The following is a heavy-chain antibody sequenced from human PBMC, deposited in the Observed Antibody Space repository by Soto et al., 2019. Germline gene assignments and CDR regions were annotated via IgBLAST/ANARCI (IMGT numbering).Heavy chain of an antibody. CDR3: ARSPRSSPYFDY. CDR1: GHSFVTHW. CDR2: IYPGDHET. Sequence: PGESLKISCKGSGHSFVTHWIGWVRQMPGKGLEWMGIIYPGDHETRYSPSFHGKVTISADRSINTAYLQWNSLEASDTAFYFCARSPRSSPYFDYWGQGALVTVSS. D-gene: IGHD6-13*01. J-gene: IGHJ4*02. V-gene: IGHV5-51*01.